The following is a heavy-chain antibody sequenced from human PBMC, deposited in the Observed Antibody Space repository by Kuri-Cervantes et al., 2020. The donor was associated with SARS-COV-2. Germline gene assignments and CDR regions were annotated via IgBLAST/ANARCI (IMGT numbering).Heavy chain of an antibody. V-gene: IGHV4-34*01. Sequence: SQTLSLTCAVYGESFIGYYWSWVRQPPGKGLEWIGDINHSGSTNYNPSLKSRVTISVDTSKNQFSLKLSSVTAADTAVYYCASVKYIDYYYMDVWGKGTTVTVSS. CDR1: GESFIGYY. CDR2: INHSGST. D-gene: IGHD2-15*01. CDR3: ASVKYIDYYYMDV. J-gene: IGHJ6*03.